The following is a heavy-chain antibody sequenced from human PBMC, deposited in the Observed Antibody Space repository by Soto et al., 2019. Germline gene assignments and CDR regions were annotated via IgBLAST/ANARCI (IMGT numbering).Heavy chain of an antibody. V-gene: IGHV1-8*01. D-gene: IGHD5-12*01. CDR3: AAGSGYYNLFDI. CDR1: GYTFTSYD. Sequence: ASVKVSCKASGYTFTSYDINWVRQATGQGLEWMGWMNPNSGNTGYAQKFQGRVTMTRNTSISTAYMELSSLRSEDTAVYYCAAGSGYYNLFDIWGQGTMVTVSS. CDR2: MNPNSGNT. J-gene: IGHJ3*02.